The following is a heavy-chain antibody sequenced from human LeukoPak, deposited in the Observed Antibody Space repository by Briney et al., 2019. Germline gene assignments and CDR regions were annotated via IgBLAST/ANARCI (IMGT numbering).Heavy chain of an antibody. CDR2: ISGSGGST. J-gene: IGHJ4*02. Sequence: TGGSLRLSCAASGFTFSDYYMSWIRQAPGKGLGWVSAISGSGGSTYYADSVKGRFTISRDNCKNTLYLQMNSLRAEDTAVYYCAKGRALSYYYDSSGYYLYFDYWGQGTLVTVSS. CDR3: AKGRALSYYYDSSGYYLYFDY. V-gene: IGHV3-23*01. D-gene: IGHD3-22*01. CDR1: GFTFSDYY.